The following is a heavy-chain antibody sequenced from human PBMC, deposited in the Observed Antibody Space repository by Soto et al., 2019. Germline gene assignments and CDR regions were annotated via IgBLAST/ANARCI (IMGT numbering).Heavy chain of an antibody. J-gene: IGHJ4*02. CDR3: AKVPLKYSGSYFDY. CDR2: ISGSGGNT. CDR1: GFTFSTYP. Sequence: EVQVLDSGGGLVQPGGSLRLSCAASGFTFSTYPMSWVRQAPGKGLEWVSIISGSGGNTDYADSVKGRFTMSRDNSKNTVYLQMNSLRAEDTVVYYCAKVPLKYSGSYFDYWGQGTLVTVSS. D-gene: IGHD1-26*01. V-gene: IGHV3-23*01.